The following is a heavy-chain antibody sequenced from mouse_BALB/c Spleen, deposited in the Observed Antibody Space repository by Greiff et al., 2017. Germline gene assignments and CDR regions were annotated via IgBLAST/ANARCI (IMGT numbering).Heavy chain of an antibody. Sequence: QVQLQQSGAELARPGASVKLSCKASGYTFTDYYINWVKQRTGQGLEWIGEIYPGSGNTYYNEKFKGKATLTADKSSSTAYMELSSLTSEDSAVYYCARRGVRQYYAMDYWGQGTSVTVSS. CDR2: IYPGSGNT. CDR1: GYTFTDYY. D-gene: IGHD2-14*01. CDR3: ARRGVRQYYAMDY. V-gene: IGHV1-81*01. J-gene: IGHJ4*01.